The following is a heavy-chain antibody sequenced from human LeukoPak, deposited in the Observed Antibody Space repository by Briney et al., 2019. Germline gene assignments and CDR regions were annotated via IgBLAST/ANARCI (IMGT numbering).Heavy chain of an antibody. J-gene: IGHJ4*02. D-gene: IGHD3-3*01. CDR2: INHSGST. Sequence: PSETLSLTCAVYGGPFSGYYWSWIRQPPGKGLECIGEINHSGSTNYNPSLKSRVTISVDTSKNQFSLKLSSVTAADTAVYYCARLPLFYDQEDYWGQGTLVTVSS. CDR1: GGPFSGYY. CDR3: ARLPLFYDQEDY. V-gene: IGHV4-34*01.